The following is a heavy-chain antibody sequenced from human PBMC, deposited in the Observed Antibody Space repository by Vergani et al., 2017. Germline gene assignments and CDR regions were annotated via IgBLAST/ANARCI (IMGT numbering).Heavy chain of an antibody. D-gene: IGHD3-22*01. CDR2: IYPGDSDT. V-gene: IGHV5-51*01. CDR3: ARGNYYDSSGYPYNWVDP. J-gene: IGHJ5*02. CDR1: GYSFTSYW. Sequence: EVQLVQSGAEVKKPGESLKISCKGSGYSFTSYWIGWVRQMPGKGLEWMGIIYPGDSDTRYSPSFQGQVTISADKSISTAYLQWSSLKASDTAMYYCARGNYYDSSGYPYNWVDPWGQGTLVTVSS.